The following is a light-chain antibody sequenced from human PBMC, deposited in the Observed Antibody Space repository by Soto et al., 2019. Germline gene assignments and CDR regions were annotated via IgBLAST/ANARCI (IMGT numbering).Light chain of an antibody. CDR3: QQRSGWPT. J-gene: IGKJ1*01. Sequence: EIVLTQSPDTLSLSPGERATLSCRASQTVSTFLAWYQQKPGQAPRLIVYDASKRAPGIPARFIGSGSGTDFTLTVSSLEPEDFALYDCQQRSGWPTFGQGTKVEI. CDR1: QTVSTF. CDR2: DAS. V-gene: IGKV3-11*01.